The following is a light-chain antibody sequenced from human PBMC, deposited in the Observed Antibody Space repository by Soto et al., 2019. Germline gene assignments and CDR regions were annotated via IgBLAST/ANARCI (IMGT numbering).Light chain of an antibody. Sequence: EIVLTQSPATLSLSPGERATLSCRASQSVSSSFSWYQQKPRQATRLLIYDAPNSAAGITARFSGRGSGTDFPPISSSLEADVVAVYYCQQRSNWPPTFGQGTRLEI. CDR3: QQRSNWPPT. J-gene: IGKJ5*01. CDR2: DAP. CDR1: QSVSSS. V-gene: IGKV3-11*01.